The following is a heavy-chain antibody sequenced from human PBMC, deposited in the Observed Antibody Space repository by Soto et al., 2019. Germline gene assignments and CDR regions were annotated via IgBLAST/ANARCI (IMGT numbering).Heavy chain of an antibody. V-gene: IGHV3-74*01. D-gene: IGHD4-17*01. Sequence: EVQLVESGGGLVQPGGSLRLSCAASGFTFSSYWMHWVRPAPGKGLVWVSRINSDGSSTSYADSVKGRFTISRDNAKNTLYLQMNSLRAEDTAVYYCAREGYGDPHNWFDPWGQGTLVTVSS. CDR1: GFTFSSYW. CDR3: AREGYGDPHNWFDP. J-gene: IGHJ5*02. CDR2: INSDGSST.